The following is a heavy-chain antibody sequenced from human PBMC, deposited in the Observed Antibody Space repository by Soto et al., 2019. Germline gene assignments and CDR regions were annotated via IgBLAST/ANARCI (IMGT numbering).Heavy chain of an antibody. CDR3: ARNSGSGWHSYYYYYGMDV. Sequence: SETLSLTCAVYGGSFSGYYWSWIRQPPGKGLEWIGEINHSGSTNYNPSLKSRVTISVDTSKNQFSLKLSSVTAADTAVYYCARNSGSGWHSYYYYYGMDVWDQGTTVTVSS. V-gene: IGHV4-34*01. D-gene: IGHD6-19*01. CDR2: INHSGST. CDR1: GGSFSGYY. J-gene: IGHJ6*02.